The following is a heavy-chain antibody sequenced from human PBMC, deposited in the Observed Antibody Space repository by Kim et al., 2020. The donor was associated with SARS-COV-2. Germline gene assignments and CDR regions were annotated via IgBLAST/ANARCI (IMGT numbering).Heavy chain of an antibody. V-gene: IGHV4-59*01. CDR3: SRGIRASGLALYAFDI. CDR1: GVSISSYS. J-gene: IGHJ3*02. D-gene: IGHD5-12*01. Sequence: SETLSLTCTVSGVSISSYSWSWIRQPPGKGLEWIGYIYYSGSTNSNPSSTTRGTIPVDTSYNQSSLKLSSVTAAETAVYYCSRGIRASGLALYAFDIWA. CDR2: IYYSGST.